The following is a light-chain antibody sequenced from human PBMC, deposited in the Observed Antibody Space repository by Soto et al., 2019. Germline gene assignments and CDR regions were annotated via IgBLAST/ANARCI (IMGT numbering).Light chain of an antibody. J-gene: IGLJ2*01. Sequence: QSALTQPASVSGSPGQSITISCTGTSSDVGGYNYVSWYQQHPGKAPKLMIYDVSNRPSGVSKRFSGSKSGNTASLTISGLQAEDEADYYCSSYTSISTRVVFGGGTKLTVL. CDR3: SSYTSISTRVV. V-gene: IGLV2-14*01. CDR2: DVS. CDR1: SSDVGGYNY.